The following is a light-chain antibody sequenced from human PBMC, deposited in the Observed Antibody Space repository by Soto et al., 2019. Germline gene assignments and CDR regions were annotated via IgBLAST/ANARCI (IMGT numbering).Light chain of an antibody. Sequence: DIQITQSPSTLSGSVGDRVTITCRASPTISSWLAWYQQKPGNAPKLLIYKASTLKSGVPSRFSGSGSGTDFTLTISSLEPEAFAVYYCQQRSNSTATFGQGTRLE. CDR2: KAS. J-gene: IGKJ5*01. CDR1: PTISSW. CDR3: QQRSNSTAT. V-gene: IGKV1-5*03.